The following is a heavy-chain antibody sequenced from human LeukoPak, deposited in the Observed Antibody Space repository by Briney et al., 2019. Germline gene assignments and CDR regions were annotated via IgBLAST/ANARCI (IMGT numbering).Heavy chain of an antibody. CDR1: GFTFTIYG. V-gene: IGHV3-33*01. CDR2: IWYDGSDK. J-gene: IGHJ6*03. Sequence: GGSLRLSCAASGFTFTIYGMHWVRQAPGKGLEWVAVIWYDGSDKYYADSVKGRFTISRDNSKNTLYLQMNSLRAEDTAVYYCARGSGHYYYMDVWGKGTTVTVSS. CDR3: ARGSGHYYYMDV.